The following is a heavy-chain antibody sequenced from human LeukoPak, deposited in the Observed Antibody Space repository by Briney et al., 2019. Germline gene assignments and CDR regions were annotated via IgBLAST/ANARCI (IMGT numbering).Heavy chain of an antibody. Sequence: SETLSLTCAVYGGSFSGYYWSWIRQPPGKGLEWIGEINHSGSTNYNPSLKSRVTISVDTSKNQFSLKLSSVTAADTAVYYCARGRITMVRGVITGYFDYWGQGTLVSVSS. CDR2: INHSGST. CDR3: ARGRITMVRGVITGYFDY. CDR1: GGSFSGYY. V-gene: IGHV4-34*01. J-gene: IGHJ4*02. D-gene: IGHD3-10*01.